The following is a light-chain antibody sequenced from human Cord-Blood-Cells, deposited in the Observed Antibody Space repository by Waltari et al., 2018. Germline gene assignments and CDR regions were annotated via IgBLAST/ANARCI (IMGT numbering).Light chain of an antibody. J-gene: IGKJ5*01. V-gene: IGKV3-11*01. CDR2: VAS. Sequence: EIVLTQFPDTLSFSPAELATISSRAGQSVSSYLAWYQQKPGQPPRLRIYVASNRATGNPARFSGSGSGTDFILTISSLEPEDFAVYYCQQSSNWLTFGQGTRLEIK. CDR3: QQSSNWLT. CDR1: QSVSSY.